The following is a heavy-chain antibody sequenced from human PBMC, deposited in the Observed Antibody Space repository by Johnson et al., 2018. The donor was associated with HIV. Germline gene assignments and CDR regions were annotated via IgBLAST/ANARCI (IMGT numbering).Heavy chain of an antibody. CDR1: GFTFSSYD. CDR3: ARANRVGNDAFGI. CDR2: IGTAGDT. D-gene: IGHD1-1*01. V-gene: IGHV3-13*01. J-gene: IGHJ3*02. Sequence: VQLVESGGGLVQPGGSLRLSCAASGFTFSSYDMHWVRQATGKGLEWVSAIGTAGDTYYPGSVKGRFTISRENAKNSLYLQMNSLRAGDTAVYYCARANRVGNDAFGIWGQGTMVTVSS.